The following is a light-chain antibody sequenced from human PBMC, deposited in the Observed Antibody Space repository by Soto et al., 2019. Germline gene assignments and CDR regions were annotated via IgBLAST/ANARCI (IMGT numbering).Light chain of an antibody. CDR2: GNT. CDR1: SSNIGAGYD. CDR3: QSYDSSLGGSGV. J-gene: IGLJ1*01. Sequence: QSVLTQPPSVSGAPGQRVTISCTGSSSNIGAGYDVHWYQQLPGTAPKLLIYGNTNRPSGVPDRFSGSKSGTSASLAITVLQAEDEADYYCQSYDSSLGGSGVFGTGTKVTVL. V-gene: IGLV1-40*01.